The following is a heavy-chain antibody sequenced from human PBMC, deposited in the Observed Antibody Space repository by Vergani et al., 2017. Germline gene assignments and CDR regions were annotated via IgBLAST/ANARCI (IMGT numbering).Heavy chain of an antibody. CDR1: GGTFSSYA. Sequence: QVQLVQSGAEVKKPGSSVKVSCMASGGTFSSYAISWVRQAPGQGLEWMGRIIPIFGTANYAQKFQGRVTITADESTSTAYMELSSLRSEDTAVYYCARGVGLMTRRRDYYGMDVWGQGTTVTVSS. V-gene: IGHV1-69*18. J-gene: IGHJ6*02. D-gene: IGHD1-26*01. CDR2: IIPIFGTA. CDR3: ARGVGLMTRRRDYYGMDV.